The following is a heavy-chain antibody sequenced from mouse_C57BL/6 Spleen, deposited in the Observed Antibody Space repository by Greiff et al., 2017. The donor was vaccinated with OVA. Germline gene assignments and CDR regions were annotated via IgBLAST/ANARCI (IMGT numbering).Heavy chain of an antibody. CDR1: GYTFTSYT. CDR2: INPSSGYT. V-gene: IGHV1-4*01. CDR3: ARAPNNSGTTWLAY. D-gene: IGHD3-2*02. Sequence: QVQLQQSGAELVRPGASVKLSCKASGYTFTSYTMHWVKQRPGQGLEWIGYINPSSGYTKYNQKFKDKATLTADKSSSTAYMQLSSLTSEDSAVYYCARAPNNSGTTWLAYWGQGTLVTVSA. J-gene: IGHJ3*01.